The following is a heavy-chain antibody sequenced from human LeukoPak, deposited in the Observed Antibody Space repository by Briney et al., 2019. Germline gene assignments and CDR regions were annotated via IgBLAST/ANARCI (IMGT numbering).Heavy chain of an antibody. CDR2: IYSGGST. D-gene: IGHD6-6*01. V-gene: IGHV3-53*01. CDR1: GFTVSSNY. J-gene: IGHJ4*02. Sequence: GGSLRLSCAASGFTVSSNYMSWVRQAPGKGLEWVSVIYSGGSTYYADSVKGRFTISRDNSKNTLYLQMNSLRAEDTAVYYCAREALEYSSSYDYWGQGTLVTVSS. CDR3: AREALEYSSSYDY.